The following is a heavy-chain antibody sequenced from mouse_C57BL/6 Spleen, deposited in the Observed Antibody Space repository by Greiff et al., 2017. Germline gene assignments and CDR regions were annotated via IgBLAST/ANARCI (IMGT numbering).Heavy chain of an antibody. D-gene: IGHD2-2*01. V-gene: IGHV5-9*01. CDR1: GFTFSSYT. CDR2: ISGGGGNT. J-gene: IGHJ3*01. Sequence: EVKLVESGGGLVKPGGSLKLSCAASGFTFSSYTMSWVRQTPEKRLEWVATISGGGGNTYYPDSVKGRFTISRDNAKNTLYLQMSSLRSEDTALYYCARSTMVTTGGSWFAYWGQGTLVTVSA. CDR3: ARSTMVTTGGSWFAY.